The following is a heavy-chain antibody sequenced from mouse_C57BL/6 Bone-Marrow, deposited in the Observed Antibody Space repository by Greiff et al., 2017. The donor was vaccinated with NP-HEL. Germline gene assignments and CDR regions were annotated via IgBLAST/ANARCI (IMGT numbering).Heavy chain of an antibody. D-gene: IGHD1-1*01. CDR2: IYPGGGYT. Sequence: VQLQQSGAELVRPGTSVKMSCKASGYTFTNYWIGWAKQRPGHGLEWIGDIYPGGGYTNYNEKFKGKATLTADKSSSTAYMQFSSLTSEDSAIYYCAREGSYYYGSSSFYAMDYWGQGTSVTVSS. CDR1: GYTFTNYW. CDR3: AREGSYYYGSSSFYAMDY. V-gene: IGHV1-63*01. J-gene: IGHJ4*01.